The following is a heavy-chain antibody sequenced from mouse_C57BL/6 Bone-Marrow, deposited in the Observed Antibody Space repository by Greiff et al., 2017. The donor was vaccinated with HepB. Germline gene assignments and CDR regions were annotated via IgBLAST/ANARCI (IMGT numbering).Heavy chain of an antibody. CDR3: ARGRITTVVAPYAMDY. J-gene: IGHJ4*01. CDR1: GYTFTSYW. CDR2: INPSSGYT. V-gene: IGHV1-7*01. Sequence: VQLQQSGAELAKPGASVKLSCKASGYTFTSYWMHWVKQRPGQGLEWIGYINPSSGYTKYNQKFKDKATLTADKSSSTAYMELRSLTSEDSAVYFCARGRITTVVAPYAMDYWGQGTSVTVSS. D-gene: IGHD1-1*01.